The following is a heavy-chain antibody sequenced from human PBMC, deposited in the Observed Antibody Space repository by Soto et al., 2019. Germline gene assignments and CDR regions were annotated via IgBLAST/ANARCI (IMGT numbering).Heavy chain of an antibody. CDR1: GCTFSSYA. V-gene: IGHV1-69*13. Sequence: SVKVSCKASGCTFSSYAISWVRQAPGQGLEWMGGIIPIFGTANYAQKFQGRVTITADESTSTAYMELSSLRSEDTAVYYCAVGYCSSTSCYTGQEYWGQGTLVIVSS. CDR3: AVGYCSSTSCYTGQEY. J-gene: IGHJ4*02. D-gene: IGHD2-2*02. CDR2: IIPIFGTA.